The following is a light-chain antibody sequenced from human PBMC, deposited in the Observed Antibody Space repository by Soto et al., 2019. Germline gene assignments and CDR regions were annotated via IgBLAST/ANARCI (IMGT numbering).Light chain of an antibody. CDR1: QTISSW. Sequence: DIQIPQSISTQRGSVVDRVTIACGASQTISSWLAWYQQKPGKAPKLLIYKASTLKRGVPSRFSGRGSGTEFTLTISSLQPDDFATYYCQHYNSYSEAFGQGTKVDIK. V-gene: IGKV1-5*03. J-gene: IGKJ1*01. CDR3: QHYNSYSEA. CDR2: KAS.